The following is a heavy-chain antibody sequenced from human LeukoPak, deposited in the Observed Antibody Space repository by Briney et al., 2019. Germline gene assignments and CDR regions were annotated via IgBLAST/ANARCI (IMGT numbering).Heavy chain of an antibody. D-gene: IGHD5-12*01. CDR2: ISAYNGNT. CDR1: GGTFSSYA. Sequence: ASVKVSCKASGGTFSSYAISWVRQAPGQGLEWMGWISAYNGNTNYAQKLQGRVTMTTDTSTSTAYMELRSLRSDDTAVYYCARAYDTRFDPWGQGTLVTVSS. V-gene: IGHV1-18*01. J-gene: IGHJ5*02. CDR3: ARAYDTRFDP.